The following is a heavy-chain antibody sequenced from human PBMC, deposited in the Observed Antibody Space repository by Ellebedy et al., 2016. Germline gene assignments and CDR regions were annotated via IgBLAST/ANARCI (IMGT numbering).Heavy chain of an antibody. Sequence: GGSLRLSCAASGFTFSRSWMTWVRQGPGKGLEWVANIKEDGSVKNYVDSLKGRFTISRDNAKNSLYLQISSLGADDTAVYYCARDMAYNAFDIWGQGTMVTVSS. D-gene: IGHD3-10*01. V-gene: IGHV3-7*01. J-gene: IGHJ3*02. CDR1: GFTFSRSW. CDR3: ARDMAYNAFDI. CDR2: IKEDGSVK.